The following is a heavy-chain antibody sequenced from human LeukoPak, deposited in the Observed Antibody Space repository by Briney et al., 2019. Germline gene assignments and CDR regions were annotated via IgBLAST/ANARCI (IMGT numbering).Heavy chain of an antibody. V-gene: IGHV3-15*01. CDR1: GFTFSNAW. Sequence: PGGSLRLSRVVSGFTFSNAWMHWVRQAPGQGLEWVCLIKMKTDGGATEYAAPVKGRFTISRDDSRNTLYLQMNSLKSEDTAVYYCTTGYSAASHDGYWGQGTLVTISS. D-gene: IGHD2-2*01. CDR2: IKMKTDGGAT. J-gene: IGHJ4*02. CDR3: TTGYSAASHDGY.